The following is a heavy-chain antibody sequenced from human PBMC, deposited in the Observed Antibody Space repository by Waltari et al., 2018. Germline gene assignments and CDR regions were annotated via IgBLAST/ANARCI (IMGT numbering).Heavy chain of an antibody. J-gene: IGHJ3*02. Sequence: QVQLVQSGAEVKKPGSSVKVSCKASGGTFSSYAISWVRQAPGQGLEWMGGISPNIGRENYEQKLKGRDTMTADESTSTAYMELSSLRSEDTAVYYCARDVPAHYDYIWGSYRGAFDIWGQGTMVTVSS. V-gene: IGHV1-69*12. CDR1: GGTFSSYA. D-gene: IGHD3-16*02. CDR3: ARDVPAHYDYIWGSYRGAFDI. CDR2: ISPNIGRE.